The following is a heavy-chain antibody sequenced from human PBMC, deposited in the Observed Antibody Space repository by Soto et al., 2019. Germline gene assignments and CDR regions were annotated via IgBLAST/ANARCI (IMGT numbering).Heavy chain of an antibody. J-gene: IGHJ4*02. CDR1: SVSNAW. CDR3: TTGLGMATPYYFDY. D-gene: IGHD5-12*01. Sequence: SVSNAWMNWVRQAPGKGLEWVGRIKSKTDGGTTDYAAPVKGRVTISRDDSKNTLYLQMNSLKTEDTAVYYCTTGLGMATPYYFDYWGQGTLVTVSS. V-gene: IGHV3-15*07. CDR2: IKSKTDGGTT.